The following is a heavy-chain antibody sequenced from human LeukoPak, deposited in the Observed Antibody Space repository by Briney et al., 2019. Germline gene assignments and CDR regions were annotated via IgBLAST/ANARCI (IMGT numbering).Heavy chain of an antibody. Sequence: GGSLRLSCAAPPLTFSTYDMNWVRQAPGKGLEWVSFISRSGSTIFYADSVKGRFTISRDNAKNSVSLQMNSLRAEDTAVYFCARPTWTNYMDVWGKGTAVTISS. J-gene: IGHJ6*03. CDR3: ARPTWTNYMDV. D-gene: IGHD3/OR15-3a*01. CDR2: ISRSGSTI. V-gene: IGHV3-48*03. CDR1: PLTFSTYD.